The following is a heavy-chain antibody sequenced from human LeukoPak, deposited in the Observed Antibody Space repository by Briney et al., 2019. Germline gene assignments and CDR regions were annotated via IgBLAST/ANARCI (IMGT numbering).Heavy chain of an antibody. D-gene: IGHD6-19*01. CDR3: EKDRDPNSSGWWYFDY. J-gene: IGHJ4*02. V-gene: IGHV3-23*01. CDR2: ISGSGGST. Sequence: GGSLRLSCAASGFTFSSYAMSWVRQAPGKGLEWVSAISGSGGSTYYADSVKGRFTISRDNSKNTLYLQMNSLRAEDTAVYYCEKDRDPNSSGWWYFDYWGQGTLVTVSS. CDR1: GFTFSSYA.